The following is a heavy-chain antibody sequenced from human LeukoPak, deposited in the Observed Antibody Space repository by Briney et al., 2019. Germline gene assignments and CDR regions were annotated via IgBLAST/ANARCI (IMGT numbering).Heavy chain of an antibody. CDR1: GGSISSSSYY. J-gene: IGHJ4*02. D-gene: IGHD1-26*01. Sequence: SETLSLTCTVSGGSISSSSYYWGWIRQPPGKGLEWIGSIYYSGSTYYNPSLKSRVTISVDTSKNQFSLKLSSVTAADTAVYYCARTGVGATGVDYWGQGTLVTVSS. CDR3: ARTGVGATGVDY. V-gene: IGHV4-39*07. CDR2: IYYSGST.